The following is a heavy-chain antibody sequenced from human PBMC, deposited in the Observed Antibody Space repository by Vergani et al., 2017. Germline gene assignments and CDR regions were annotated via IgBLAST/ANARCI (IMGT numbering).Heavy chain of an antibody. CDR2: ISWNSGSI. Sequence: EVQLVESGGGLVQPGRSLRLSCAASGFTFDDYAMHWVRQAPGKGLEWVSGISWNSGSIGYADSVKGRFTISSDNAKNSLYLQMNSLRAEDTALYYCAKDIGSYYDSSGYYDYWGQGTLVTVSS. CDR1: GFTFDDYA. CDR3: AKDIGSYYDSSGYYDY. J-gene: IGHJ4*02. D-gene: IGHD3-22*01. V-gene: IGHV3-9*01.